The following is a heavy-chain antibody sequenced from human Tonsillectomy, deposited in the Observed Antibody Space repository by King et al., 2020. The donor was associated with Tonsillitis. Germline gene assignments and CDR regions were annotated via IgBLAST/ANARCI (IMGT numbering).Heavy chain of an antibody. J-gene: IGHJ4*02. Sequence: VQLVESGGGLVQPGGSLRLSCAASGFTFSSYWMHWVRRGPGKGLVXVXXXXXXGSTTTNADSVKGRFTISRDNAKNTLYLQMNSLRAEDTAVYYCARDNSGSYPLDYWGQGTLVTVSS. CDR3: ARDNSGSYPLDY. CDR1: GFTFSSYW. CDR2: XXXXGSTT. D-gene: IGHD1-26*01. V-gene: IGHV3-74*01.